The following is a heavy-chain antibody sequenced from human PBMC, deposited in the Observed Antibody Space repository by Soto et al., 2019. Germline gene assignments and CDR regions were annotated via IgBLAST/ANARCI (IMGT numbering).Heavy chain of an antibody. D-gene: IGHD6-19*01. CDR1: GGSLSAYS. CDR3: AGDEKRSTGKRWGSPYYYYYGLNV. Sequence: QVQLQQWGAGLLKPSETLSLTCAVYGGSLSAYSWNWIRQPPGQGLEWIGEIYHSGSPNYNPSLKSRVTISVDTSKNQFSLQLRSVTAADTAVYYCAGDEKRSTGKRWGSPYYYYYGLNVWGQGTTVTVSS. V-gene: IGHV4-34*01. J-gene: IGHJ6*02. CDR2: IYHSGSP.